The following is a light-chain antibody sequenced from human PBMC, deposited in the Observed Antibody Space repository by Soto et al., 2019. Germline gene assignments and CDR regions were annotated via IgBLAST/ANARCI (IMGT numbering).Light chain of an antibody. CDR3: QQYYSTPNT. J-gene: IGKJ2*01. CDR1: QSVLYSSNNKNY. V-gene: IGKV4-1*01. Sequence: DIVMTQSPDSLAVSLGERATINCKSSQSVLYSSNNKNYLAWYQQKPGQPPKLLIYWASTRESGVPDRFSGSGSGKDFTLTISSLQAEDVAVYYCQQYYSTPNTFGQVTKLEIK. CDR2: WAS.